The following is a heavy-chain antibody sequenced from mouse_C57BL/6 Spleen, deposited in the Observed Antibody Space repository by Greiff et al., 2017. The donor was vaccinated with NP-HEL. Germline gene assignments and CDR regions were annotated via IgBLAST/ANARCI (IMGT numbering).Heavy chain of an antibody. J-gene: IGHJ2*01. Sequence: QVQLQQPGAELVKPGASVKLSCKASGYTFTSYWMQWVKQRPGQGLEWIGEIDPSDSYTNYTQKFKGKATLTVDTSSNTAYMQLSSLTSEDSAVNYCARGDYWGQGTTLTVSA. CDR3: ARGDY. V-gene: IGHV1-50*01. CDR2: IDPSDSYT. CDR1: GYTFTSYW.